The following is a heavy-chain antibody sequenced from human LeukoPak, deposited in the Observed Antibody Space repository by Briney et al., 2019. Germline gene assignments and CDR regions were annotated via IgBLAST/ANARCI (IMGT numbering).Heavy chain of an antibody. J-gene: IGHJ4*02. CDR3: ARSNYYDSSGYYWGYFDY. CDR1: GFTFSSYS. D-gene: IGHD3-22*01. Sequence: GGSLRLSCAASGFTFSSYSMNWVRQAPGKGLEWVSYISSSSSTIYYADSVKGRFTISRDNAKNSLYLQMNSLRAEDTAVYYCARSNYYDSSGYYWGYFDYWGQGTLVTVSS. CDR2: ISSSSSTI. V-gene: IGHV3-48*04.